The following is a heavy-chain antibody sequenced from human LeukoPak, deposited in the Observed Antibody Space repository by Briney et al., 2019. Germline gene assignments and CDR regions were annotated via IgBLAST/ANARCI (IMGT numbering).Heavy chain of an antibody. CDR2: INPNSGGT. J-gene: IGHJ4*02. Sequence: GASVKVSCKASGYTFTGYYMHWVRQAPGQGLEWMGRINPNSGGTNYAQKFQGRVTMTRDTSISTAYMELRSLRSEDTAMYYCARGSTSDWPLDHWGQETLVTISS. CDR3: ARGSTSDWPLDH. V-gene: IGHV1-2*06. CDR1: GYTFTGYY. D-gene: IGHD2-2*01.